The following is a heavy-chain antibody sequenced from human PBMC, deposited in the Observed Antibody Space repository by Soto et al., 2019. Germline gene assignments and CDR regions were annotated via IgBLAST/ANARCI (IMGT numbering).Heavy chain of an antibody. Sequence: EVQLVESGGGLVQPGGSLRLSCAASGFTFRAHYMDWVRQAPEKGLEWVGRIKNKANSYTTEYAASVEGRFTISREDSQNSLYLQMNSLKTEDTAVYYCARVSLVGPSGGRYFDYWGQGSQVAVSS. CDR1: GFTFRAHY. CDR2: IKNKANSYTT. V-gene: IGHV3-72*01. CDR3: ARVSLVGPSGGRYFDY. D-gene: IGHD1-26*01. J-gene: IGHJ4*02.